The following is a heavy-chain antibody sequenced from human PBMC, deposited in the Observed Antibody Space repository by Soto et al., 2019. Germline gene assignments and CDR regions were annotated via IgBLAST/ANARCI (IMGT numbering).Heavy chain of an antibody. V-gene: IGHV1-69*01. CDR1: GGTFKKFA. D-gene: IGHD1-26*01. CDR3: ARGGKFQSDHLWQASSSNGLDV. J-gene: IGHJ6*02. Sequence: QVQLVQSGPEVKKPGSSVKVSCEASGGTFKKFAISWVRQAPGQGLEWMGGTLPFLGSSKYHQKFKGRVTIDAEESATTTYMELTGLKYEDTAVYYCARGGKFQSDHLWQASSSNGLDVWGQGTTVTVSS. CDR2: TLPFLGSS.